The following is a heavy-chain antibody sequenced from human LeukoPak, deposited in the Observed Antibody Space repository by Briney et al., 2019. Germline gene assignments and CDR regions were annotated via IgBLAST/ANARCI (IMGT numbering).Heavy chain of an antibody. CDR1: GFTLSYHW. CDR3: AKDSYSKGDF. CDR2: IKNDGAVK. V-gene: IGHV3-7*01. D-gene: IGHD6-13*01. Sequence: GGSLRLSCAPSGFTLSYHWMTWVRQAPRKGREWVANIKNDGAVKYYVASVKGRFTISRDNARISLYLQMNSLRAEDTAVYYCAKDSYSKGDFWGQGVLVTVSS. J-gene: IGHJ4*02.